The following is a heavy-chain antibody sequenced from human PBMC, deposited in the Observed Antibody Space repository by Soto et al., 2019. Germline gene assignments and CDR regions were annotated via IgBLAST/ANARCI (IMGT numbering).Heavy chain of an antibody. Sequence: LSLTCTVSGGSISGHSWIWIRQPAGKGLEWIGHIYPSGSTSYNPSLRSRVTMSLDTSSNQIFLNLTSVTAADTAVFYCVRGRSYSVYDFWGPGTLVTVSS. V-gene: IGHV4-4*07. CDR2: IYPSGST. CDR1: GGSISGHS. J-gene: IGHJ4*02. D-gene: IGHD5-12*01. CDR3: VRGRSYSVYDF.